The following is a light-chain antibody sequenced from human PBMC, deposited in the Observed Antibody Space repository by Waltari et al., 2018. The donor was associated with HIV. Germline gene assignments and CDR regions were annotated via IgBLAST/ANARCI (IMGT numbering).Light chain of an antibody. V-gene: IGKV1-6*02. CDR2: AST. CDR3: LQDFNYPWT. J-gene: IGKJ1*01. CDR1: QGLRHD. Sequence: AIQMTQSPSSVSGILGDRVPITCQASQGLRHDLSWFQMKPGTAPKLLIYASTILQTGVPPRFSGSASGTHFTLTIINLQSEDFATYFCLQDFNYPWTFGQGTKVE.